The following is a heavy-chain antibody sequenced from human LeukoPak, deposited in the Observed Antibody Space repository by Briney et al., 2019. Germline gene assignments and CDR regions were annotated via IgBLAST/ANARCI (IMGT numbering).Heavy chain of an antibody. J-gene: IGHJ6*02. V-gene: IGHV4-31*03. CDR1: GGSISSGGYY. CDR3: ASLIAAAGIPDYGMDV. Sequence: PSETLSLTCTVSGGSISSGGYYWSWIRQHPGKGLEWIGYIYYSGSTYYNPSLKSRVTISVDTSKNQFSLKLSSVTAADTAVYYCASLIAAAGIPDYGMDVWGQGTTVTVSS. CDR2: IYYSGST. D-gene: IGHD6-13*01.